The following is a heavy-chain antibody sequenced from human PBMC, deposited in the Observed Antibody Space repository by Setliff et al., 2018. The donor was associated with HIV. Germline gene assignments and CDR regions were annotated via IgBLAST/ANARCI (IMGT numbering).Heavy chain of an antibody. Sequence: PSETLSLTCTVSDASITADTFYWNWLRQPPGKGPEWIGYIHNSGTTHYNPAFESRLIISLDMSNNRFSLNLASVTAADTAVYYCARDHCSSSGCYEYSYYGMDVWGQGTTVTVSS. CDR3: ARDHCSSSGCYEYSYYGMDV. CDR1: DASITADTFY. CDR2: IHNSGTT. V-gene: IGHV4-30-4*08. J-gene: IGHJ6*02. D-gene: IGHD2-2*01.